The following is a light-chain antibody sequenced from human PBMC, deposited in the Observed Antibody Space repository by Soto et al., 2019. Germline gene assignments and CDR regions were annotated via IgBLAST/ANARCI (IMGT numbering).Light chain of an antibody. CDR2: DAS. CDR1: QTISRW. J-gene: IGKJ5*01. V-gene: IGKV1-5*01. CDR3: HSRA. Sequence: DFQLTQTPSTLSASVGDEVTITCRASQTISRWLAWYQQKPGRAPKLLIYDASTLESGVPSRFSGSGSETEFTLTISRLQPDDFATYFCHSRAFGQGTRLEI.